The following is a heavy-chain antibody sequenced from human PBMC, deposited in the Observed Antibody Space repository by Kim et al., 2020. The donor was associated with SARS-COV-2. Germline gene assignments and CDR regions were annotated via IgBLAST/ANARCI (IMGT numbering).Heavy chain of an antibody. D-gene: IGHD6-19*01. Sequence: GGSLRLSCAASGFTFSSYSMNWVRQAPGKGLEWISSISSSGSYIYYADSMKGRFTISRDNARVSLYLQMNSLRAEDTAVYYCARVLTSGWSYFDYWGQGTLVTVSS. CDR2: ISSSGSYI. J-gene: IGHJ4*02. V-gene: IGHV3-21*01. CDR1: GFTFSSYS. CDR3: ARVLTSGWSYFDY.